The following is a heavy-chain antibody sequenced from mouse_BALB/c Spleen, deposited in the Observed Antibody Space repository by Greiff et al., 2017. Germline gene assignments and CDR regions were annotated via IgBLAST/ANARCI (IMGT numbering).Heavy chain of an antibody. J-gene: IGHJ1*01. V-gene: IGHV1-62-2*01. CDR3: ARHEEADSLRLDWYFDV. D-gene: IGHD1-1*01. CDR1: GYTFTEYT. Sequence: VQLQESGAELVKPGASVKLSCKASGYTFTEYTIHWVKQRSGQGLEWIGWFYPGSGSIKYNEKFKDKATLTADKSSSTVYMELSRLTSEDSAVYFCARHEEADSLRLDWYFDVWGAGTTVTVAS. CDR2: FYPGSGSI.